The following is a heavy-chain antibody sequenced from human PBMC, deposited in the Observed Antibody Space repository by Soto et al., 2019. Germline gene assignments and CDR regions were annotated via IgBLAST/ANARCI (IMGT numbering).Heavy chain of an antibody. Sequence: ASVKVSCKASGYTFTSYYMHWVRQAPGQGLEWMGIINPSGGSTSYGQKFQGRVTMTRDTSTSTVYMELSSLRSEDTAVYYCARGAPCPESSSWFGGMDVWGQGTTVNVSS. D-gene: IGHD6-13*01. CDR3: ARGAPCPESSSWFGGMDV. J-gene: IGHJ6*02. V-gene: IGHV1-46*01. CDR1: GYTFTSYY. CDR2: INPSGGST.